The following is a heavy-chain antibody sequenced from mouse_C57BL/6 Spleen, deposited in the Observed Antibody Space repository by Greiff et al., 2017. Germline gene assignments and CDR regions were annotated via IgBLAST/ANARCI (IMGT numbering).Heavy chain of an antibody. Sequence: VQLKESGPVLVKPGASVKMSCKASGYTFTDYYMNWVKQSHGKSLEWIGVINPYTGGTSYNQKFKGKATLTVDKSSSTAYMELNSLTSEDSAVYYCARKGTTVVRYFDVWGTGTTVTVSS. CDR2: INPYTGGT. V-gene: IGHV1-19*01. J-gene: IGHJ1*03. CDR3: ARKGTTVVRYFDV. CDR1: GYTFTDYY. D-gene: IGHD1-1*01.